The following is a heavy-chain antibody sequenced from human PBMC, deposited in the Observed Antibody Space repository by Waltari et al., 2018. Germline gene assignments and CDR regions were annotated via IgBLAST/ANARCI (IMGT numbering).Heavy chain of an antibody. D-gene: IGHD5-18*01. CDR3: ARKGGRGYTYGPFYYDS. CDR1: GFHFSNHG. V-gene: IGHV3-23*01. Sequence: EVQLLESGGGLVQPGGSLRLSCTASGFHFSNHGMSWVRQAPGKGLEWVSVITYDGRTKYSADSVRDRFTISRDNSRNTLYLEMNSLRAEDTAVYYCARKGGRGYTYGPFYYDSWGQGTQVTVSS. CDR2: ITYDGRTK. J-gene: IGHJ4*02.